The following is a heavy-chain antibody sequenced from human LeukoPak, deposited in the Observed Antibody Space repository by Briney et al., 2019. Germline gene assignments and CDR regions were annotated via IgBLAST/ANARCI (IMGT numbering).Heavy chain of an antibody. V-gene: IGHV3-7*01. D-gene: IGHD3-22*01. CDR1: GFTFSIYW. CDR3: AKDSSGYYYHLDY. CDR2: INQDVSEI. J-gene: IGHJ4*02. Sequence: PGGSLRLSCAASGFTFSIYWMSWVRQAPGKGLEWVANINQDVSEINYVDSVKGRFTISRDNGKNSLYLQMNSLRAEDTAVYYCAKDSSGYYYHLDYWGQGTLVTVSS.